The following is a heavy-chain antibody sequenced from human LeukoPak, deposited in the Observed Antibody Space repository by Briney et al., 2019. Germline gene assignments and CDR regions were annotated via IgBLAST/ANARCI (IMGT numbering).Heavy chain of an antibody. J-gene: IGHJ4*02. CDR3: VRDMYQAGFYFDY. CDR1: GFTFKSFS. CDR2: IRNDAKSI. D-gene: IGHD6-13*01. V-gene: IGHV3-48*04. Sequence: PGGSLRLSCAASGFTFKSFSMDWVRQAPGKGLEWVSYIRNDAKSIYYADSVKGRFTISRDNAKDSLYLQMNSLRAEDTAVYYCVRDMYQAGFYFDYWGRGTLVTVSS.